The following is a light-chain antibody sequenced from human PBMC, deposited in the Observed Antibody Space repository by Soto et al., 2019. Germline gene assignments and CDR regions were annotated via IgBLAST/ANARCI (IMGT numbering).Light chain of an antibody. CDR3: SSYAGRSNV. J-gene: IGLJ1*01. CDR2: EVN. CDR1: SSDVGGYNY. Sequence: QSALTQPPSASGSPGQSVAISCTGTSSDVGGYNYVSWYQQHPGKAPKLMIYEVNKRPSGVPDRFSGSKSGNTASLTVSGLQAEDEADDYCSSYAGRSNVFGTVTKLTVL. V-gene: IGLV2-8*01.